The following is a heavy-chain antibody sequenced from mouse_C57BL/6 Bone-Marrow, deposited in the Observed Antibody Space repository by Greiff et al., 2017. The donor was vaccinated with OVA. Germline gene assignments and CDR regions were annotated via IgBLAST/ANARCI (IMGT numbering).Heavy chain of an antibody. V-gene: IGHV6-6*01. CDR2: IRNKANNHAT. CDR1: GFTFSDAW. D-gene: IGHD4-1*01. CDR3: TRLGRYFDV. J-gene: IGHJ1*03. Sequence: EVKLMESGGGLVQPGGSMKLSCAASGFTFSDAWMDWVRQSPEKGLEWVADIRNKANNHATYYAASVKGRFTISRDDSKSSVYLQMNSLRAEDTGIYYCTRLGRYFDVWGTGTTVTVSS.